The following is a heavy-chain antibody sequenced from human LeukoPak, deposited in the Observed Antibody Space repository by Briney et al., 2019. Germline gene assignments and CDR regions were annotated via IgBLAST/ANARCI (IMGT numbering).Heavy chain of an antibody. CDR1: GYTFTSYG. V-gene: IGHV1-18*01. CDR3: ARDEYRGDSSSWYGGLDY. CDR2: TSAYNGNT. Sequence: ASVKVSCKASGYTFTSYGISWVRQAPGQGLEWMGWTSAYNGNTNYAQKLQGRVTMTTDTSTSTAYMELRSLRSDDTAVYYCARDEYRGDSSSWYGGLDYWGQGTLVTVSS. J-gene: IGHJ4*02. D-gene: IGHD6-13*01.